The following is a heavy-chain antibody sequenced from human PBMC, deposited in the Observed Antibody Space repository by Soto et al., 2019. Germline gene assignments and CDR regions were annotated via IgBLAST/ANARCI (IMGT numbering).Heavy chain of an antibody. CDR2: ISYDGSNK. CDR1: GFTFSSYG. D-gene: IGHD4-17*01. V-gene: IGHV3-30*18. J-gene: IGHJ4*02. CDR3: ANVLPPRATMTTVTTGDY. Sequence: GGSLRLSCAASGFTFSSYGMHWVRQAPGKGLEWVAVISYDGSNKYYADSVKGRFTISRDNSKNTLYLQMNSLRAEDTAVYYCANVLPPRATMTTVTTGDYWGQGTLVTVSS.